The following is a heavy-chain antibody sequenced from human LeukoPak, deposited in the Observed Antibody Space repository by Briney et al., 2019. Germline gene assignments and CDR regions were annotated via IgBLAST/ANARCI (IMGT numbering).Heavy chain of an antibody. V-gene: IGHV3-23*01. CDR1: GFTFSSYG. J-gene: IGHJ4*02. Sequence: GGSLRLSCAVSGFTFSSYGMSGVRQAPGKGLEWVSAISGSGGSTYYADSVKGRFTISRDNSKNTLYLQMNSLRAEDTAVYYCAKGPSTRYYESSGYYPLGYWGQGTLVTVSS. CDR3: AKGPSTRYYESSGYYPLGY. CDR2: ISGSGGST. D-gene: IGHD3-22*01.